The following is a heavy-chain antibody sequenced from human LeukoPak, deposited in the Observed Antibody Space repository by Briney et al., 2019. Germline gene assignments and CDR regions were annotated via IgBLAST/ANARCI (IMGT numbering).Heavy chain of an antibody. D-gene: IGHD6-19*01. Sequence: PGGSLRPSCAASGFTFSSYAMSWIRQAPGKGLEWVSAISGSGGSTYYADSVKGRFTISRDNSKNTLYLQMNSLRAEDTAVYYCAKDRGHLGIAVAGRVPYFDYWGQGTLVTVSS. V-gene: IGHV3-23*01. CDR3: AKDRGHLGIAVAGRVPYFDY. CDR2: ISGSGGST. CDR1: GFTFSSYA. J-gene: IGHJ4*02.